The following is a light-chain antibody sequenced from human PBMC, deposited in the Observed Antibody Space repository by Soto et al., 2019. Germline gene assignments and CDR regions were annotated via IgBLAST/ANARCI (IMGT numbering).Light chain of an antibody. J-gene: IGKJ5*01. Sequence: SPSSLSASVGDRVTITCRASQDIRGALAWYQQKPGKPPKLLIFDVSSLQSGVPSRFSGSGSGTDFTLTISSLQPEDFATYYCQQFNTYPITFGQGTRLEIK. CDR3: QQFNTYPIT. CDR1: QDIRGA. V-gene: IGKV1-13*02. CDR2: DVS.